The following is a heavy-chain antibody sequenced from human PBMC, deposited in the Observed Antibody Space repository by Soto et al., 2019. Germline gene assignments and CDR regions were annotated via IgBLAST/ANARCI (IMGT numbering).Heavy chain of an antibody. V-gene: IGHV4-34*01. CDR3: ARPRRPTTIRGVNDPFDY. D-gene: IGHD3-10*01. Sequence: VQLQQWGAGLLKPSETLSLTCAVYGGSFSGYYWSWIRQPPGKGLEWIGEINPSGITNYNPSLKRRVPISGDTSKNQFSLNLTSVTAADTAVYYCARPRRPTTIRGVNDPFDYWGQGTLVTVSS. CDR1: GGSFSGYY. CDR2: INPSGIT. J-gene: IGHJ4*02.